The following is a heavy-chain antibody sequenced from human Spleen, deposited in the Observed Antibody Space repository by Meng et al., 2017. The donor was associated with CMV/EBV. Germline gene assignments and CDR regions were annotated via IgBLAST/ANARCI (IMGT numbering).Heavy chain of an antibody. D-gene: IGHD6-19*01. CDR3: ARDRGSQWLAIYYYYGMDV. Sequence: ASVKVSCKASGYTFTGYYMHWVRQAPGQGLEWMGWINPNSGGTNYAQKFQGRVTMTRDTSISTAYMELSRLRSDDTAVYYCARDRGSQWLAIYYYYGMDVWGQGTTVTVSS. J-gene: IGHJ6*02. V-gene: IGHV1-2*02. CDR2: INPNSGGT. CDR1: GYTFTGYY.